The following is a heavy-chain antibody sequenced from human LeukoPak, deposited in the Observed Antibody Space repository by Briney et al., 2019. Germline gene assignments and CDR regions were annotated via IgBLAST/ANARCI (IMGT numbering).Heavy chain of an antibody. CDR3: ARGLYDSSGYVFDY. Sequence: KTGGSLRLSCAASGFTFSSYSMNWVRQAPGKGLEWVSSISSSSSYIYYADSVKGRFTISRDNAKNSLYLQMNSLRAEDTAVYYCARGLYDSSGYVFDYWGQGTLVTVSS. V-gene: IGHV3-21*01. D-gene: IGHD3-22*01. CDR1: GFTFSSYS. J-gene: IGHJ4*02. CDR2: ISSSSSYI.